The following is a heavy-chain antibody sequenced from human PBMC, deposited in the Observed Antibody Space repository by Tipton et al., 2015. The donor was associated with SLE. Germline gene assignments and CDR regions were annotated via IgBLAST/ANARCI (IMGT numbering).Heavy chain of an antibody. D-gene: IGHD2-15*01. CDR1: GFTFSSYA. V-gene: IGHV3-23*01. CDR3: AKGDIGGYYYYYMDV. CDR2: ISGSGGST. Sequence: GSLRLSCAASGFTFSSYAMSWVRQAPGKGLEWVSAISGSGGSTYYADSVKGRFTISRDNSKNTLYLQMNSLRAEDTAVYYCAKGDIGGYYYYYMDVWGKGTTVTVSS. J-gene: IGHJ6*03.